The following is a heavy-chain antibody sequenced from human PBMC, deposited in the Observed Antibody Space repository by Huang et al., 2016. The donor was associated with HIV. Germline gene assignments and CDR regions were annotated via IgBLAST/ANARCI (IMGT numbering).Heavy chain of an antibody. J-gene: IGHJ4*02. V-gene: IGHV1-69*13. CDR3: ARARGYYDSSVSYYFDY. CDR2: IITICGTS. D-gene: IGHD3-22*01. Sequence: QVQLVQSGAEVKKPGSSVKVSCKASGGPFSSYAISWVRQAPGQGLEWMGGIITICGTSNYAQKFQGRVTITADESKSTAYMELSSLRSEDTAVYYCARARGYYDSSVSYYFDYWGQGTLVTVSS. CDR1: GGPFSSYA.